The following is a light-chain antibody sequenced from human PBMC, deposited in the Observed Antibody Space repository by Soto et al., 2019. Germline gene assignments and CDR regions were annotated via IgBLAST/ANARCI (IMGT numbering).Light chain of an antibody. CDR2: EGS. CDR3: CSYAVSRTWV. Sequence: QSALTQPASVSGSPGQWITISCTVTSSDVGGSNLVSWYQQHPGKAPKLMIYEGSERPSGVSDRFSGSKTGNTASLTISGLQAEDEGDYYCCSYAVSRTWVFGGGPKLTVL. CDR1: SSDVGGSNL. V-gene: IGLV2-23*01. J-gene: IGLJ3*02.